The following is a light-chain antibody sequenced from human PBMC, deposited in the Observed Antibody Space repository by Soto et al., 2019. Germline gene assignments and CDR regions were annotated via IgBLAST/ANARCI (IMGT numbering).Light chain of an antibody. CDR1: SSNIGNNY. CDR2: DNN. J-gene: IGLJ2*01. V-gene: IGLV1-51*01. CDR3: GTWDSSLSAYVV. Sequence: QSVLTQPPSVSAAPGQTVTISCSGSSSNIGNNYVSWYQQLPGTAPKLLIYDNNKRPSGIPDRFSSSKSGTSATLGITGLQTGDEADYYCGTWDSSLSAYVVFGGGTKLTVL.